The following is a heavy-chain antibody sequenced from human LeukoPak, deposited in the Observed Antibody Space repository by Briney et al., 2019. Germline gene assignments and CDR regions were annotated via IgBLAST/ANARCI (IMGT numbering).Heavy chain of an antibody. V-gene: IGHV4-4*08. D-gene: IGHD1-26*01. CDR2: IYTSGST. CDR1: GGSISSYY. Sequence: PSETLSLTCTVSGGSISSYYWSWIRQPPGKGLEWIGYIYTSGSTNYNPSLKSRVTMSVDTSKNQFSLKLSSVTAADTAVYYCAREDDSGSYLNYFDYWGQGTLVTVSS. CDR3: AREDDSGSYLNYFDY. J-gene: IGHJ4*02.